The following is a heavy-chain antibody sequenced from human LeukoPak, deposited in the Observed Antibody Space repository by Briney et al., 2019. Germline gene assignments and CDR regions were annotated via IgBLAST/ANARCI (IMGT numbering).Heavy chain of an antibody. Sequence: ASVKVSCKASGYTFSNYGISWVRQAPGQGLEWMAWIHVYSGNTKYAQKFQGRVTVTTDRSTSTAYMELRSLRSDDTAVYYCARDPPRCSSTTCYAGTGDYWGQGTLVTVSS. V-gene: IGHV1-18*01. CDR1: GYTFSNYG. D-gene: IGHD2-2*01. CDR2: IHVYSGNT. CDR3: ARDPPRCSSTTCYAGTGDY. J-gene: IGHJ4*02.